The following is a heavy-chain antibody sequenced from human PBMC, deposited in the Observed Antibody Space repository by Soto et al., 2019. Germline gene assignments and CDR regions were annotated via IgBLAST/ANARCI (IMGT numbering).Heavy chain of an antibody. V-gene: IGHV3-30-3*01. D-gene: IGHD1-26*01. Sequence: QVQLVESGGGVVQPGRSLRLSCAASGFSFSSYAMHWVRQAPGKGLDWVAAISYDGSEKYYADSVKGRFTISRDNSKNTLYLQLNSLRVEDTAVYYCARDARIGTDWYFDLWGRGTLVTVSS. CDR2: ISYDGSEK. CDR3: ARDARIGTDWYFDL. CDR1: GFSFSSYA. J-gene: IGHJ2*01.